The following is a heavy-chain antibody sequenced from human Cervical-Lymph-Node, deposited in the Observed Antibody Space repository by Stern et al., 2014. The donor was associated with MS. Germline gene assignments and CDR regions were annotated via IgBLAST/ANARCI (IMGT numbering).Heavy chain of an antibody. CDR2: ISHSGGT. D-gene: IGHD3-22*01. CDR1: GGSISTYY. V-gene: IGHV4-59*01. Sequence: QLQLQESGPGLVKASETLSLTCTVSGGSISTYYWTWIRQPPGKGLEWIGEISHSGGTNYNPSLKSRVTLSVDTSKNQFSLKLSSVTAADTAVYYCARRDYYDTSTYYDDAFDIWGQGTMVTVSS. CDR3: ARRDYYDTSTYYDDAFDI. J-gene: IGHJ3*02.